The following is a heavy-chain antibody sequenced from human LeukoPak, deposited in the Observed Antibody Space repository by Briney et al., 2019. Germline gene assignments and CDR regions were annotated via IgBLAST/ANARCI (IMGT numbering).Heavy chain of an antibody. J-gene: IGHJ4*02. V-gene: IGHV4-39*07. CDR2: IYYSGST. D-gene: IGHD6-13*01. CDR1: GGSISSSSYY. Sequence: SETLSLTCTVSGGSISSSSYYWGWIRQPPGKGLEWIGSIYYSGSTYYNTSLKSRVTISVDTSKNQFSLKLSSVTAADTAVYYCARDSLIAAAGDFDYWGQGTLVTVSS. CDR3: ARDSLIAAAGDFDY.